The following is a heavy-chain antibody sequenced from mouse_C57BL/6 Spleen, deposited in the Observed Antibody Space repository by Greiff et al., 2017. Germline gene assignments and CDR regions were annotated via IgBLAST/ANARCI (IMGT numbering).Heavy chain of an antibody. CDR2: INPGSGGT. CDR3: ARRNTTVVYDY. Sequence: VQLVESGAELVRPGTSVKVSCKASGYAFTNYLIEWVKQRPGQGLEWIGVINPGSGGTNYNEKFKGKATLTADKSSSTAYMQLSSLTSEDSAVYFCARRNTTVVYDYWGQGTTLTVSS. J-gene: IGHJ2*01. CDR1: GYAFTNYL. V-gene: IGHV1-54*01. D-gene: IGHD1-1*01.